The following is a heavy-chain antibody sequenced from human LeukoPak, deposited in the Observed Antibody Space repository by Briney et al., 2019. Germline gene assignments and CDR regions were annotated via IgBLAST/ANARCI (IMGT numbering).Heavy chain of an antibody. D-gene: IGHD1-7*01. CDR3: ARGGLTGTTIPYFDY. Sequence: NPGGSLRLSCAASGFTFSDYYMSWIRQAPGKGLEWVSYISSSGSTIYYADSVKGRFTISRDNAKNTLYLRMNSLRAEDTAVYYCARGGLTGTTIPYFDYWGQGTLVTVSS. CDR2: ISSSGSTI. J-gene: IGHJ4*02. CDR1: GFTFSDYY. V-gene: IGHV3-11*04.